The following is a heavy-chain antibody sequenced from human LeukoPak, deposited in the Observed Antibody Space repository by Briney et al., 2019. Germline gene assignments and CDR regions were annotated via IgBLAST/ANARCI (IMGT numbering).Heavy chain of an antibody. V-gene: IGHV3-11*06. CDR3: ARDKVGSGYDNFDY. CDR1: GFTFSDYY. J-gene: IGHJ4*02. Sequence: PGGSLRLSCAASGFTFSDYYMSWICQAPGKGLEWVSYISSSSSYTNYADSVKGRFTISRDNAKNSLYLQMNSLRAEDTAVYYCARDKVGSGYDNFDYWGQGTLVTVSS. D-gene: IGHD5-12*01. CDR2: ISSSSSYT.